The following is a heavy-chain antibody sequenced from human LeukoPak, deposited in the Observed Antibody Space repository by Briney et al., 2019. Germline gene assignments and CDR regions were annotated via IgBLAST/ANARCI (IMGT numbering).Heavy chain of an antibody. V-gene: IGHV3-30-3*01. J-gene: IGHJ1*01. CDR2: ISYDGSNK. CDR1: GFTFSSYA. CDR3: ARVPHSSGYYYVNAEYFQH. D-gene: IGHD3-22*01. Sequence: GGSLRLSCAASGFTFSSYAMHWVRQAPGKGLEWVAVISYDGSNKYYADSVKGRFTISRDNSKNTLYLQMNSLRAEDTAVYYCARVPHSSGYYYVNAEYFQHWGQGTLVTVSS.